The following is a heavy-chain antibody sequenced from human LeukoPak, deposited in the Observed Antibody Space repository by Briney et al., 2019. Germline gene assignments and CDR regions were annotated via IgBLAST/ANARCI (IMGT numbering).Heavy chain of an antibody. Sequence: SETLSLTCTVSGGSISSSSYYWGWIRQPPGKGLEWIGSIYYNGRTYYSPSLKSRVTISIDTSNQFSLRLDSMTAADTAVYYCVRDPKSAVAADWFDPWGQGTLVTVSS. V-gene: IGHV4-39*07. CDR3: VRDPKSAVAADWFDP. CDR1: GGSISSSSYY. D-gene: IGHD6-19*01. CDR2: IYYNGRT. J-gene: IGHJ5*02.